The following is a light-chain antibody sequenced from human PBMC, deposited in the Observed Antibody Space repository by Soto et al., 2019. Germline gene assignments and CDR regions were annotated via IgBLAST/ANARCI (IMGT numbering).Light chain of an antibody. J-gene: IGKJ1*01. CDR3: QQYNNWPPWT. CDR2: RAS. V-gene: IGKV3-15*01. CDR1: QSVSSN. Sequence: EIVMTQSPATLSVSPGERATLSCRASQSVSSNLAWYQQKPGQAPRLLIYRASTRATGIPARFIGSGSGTEFTLTISSLQSEDFAVYYCQQYNNWPPWTFGQGTKVEIQ.